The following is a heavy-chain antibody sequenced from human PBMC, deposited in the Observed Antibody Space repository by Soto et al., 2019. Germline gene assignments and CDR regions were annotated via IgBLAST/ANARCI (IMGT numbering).Heavy chain of an antibody. V-gene: IGHV3-23*01. CDR1: GFAFSFYA. CDR2: IGGTGART. D-gene: IGHD6-13*01. CDR3: TSTYSSNWYAGN. Sequence: HPGGSLRLSCVGSGFAFSFYAMTWVRQAPGKGLEWVSGIGGTGARTHYADSVKARFTISRDNSKNTLYLQMNSLRAEDTAVYYCTSTYSSNWYAGNWGQGTLVTVSS. J-gene: IGHJ4*02.